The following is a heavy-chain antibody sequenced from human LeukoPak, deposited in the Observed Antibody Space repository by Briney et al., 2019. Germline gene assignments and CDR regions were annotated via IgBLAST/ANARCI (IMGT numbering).Heavy chain of an antibody. CDR1: GFTFSSYS. CDR2: ISSSSSYI. D-gene: IGHD7-27*01. J-gene: IGHJ4*02. CDR3: AKDLHWGFDY. Sequence: PGGSLRLSCAASGFTFSSYSMNWVRQAPGKGLEWVSSISSSSSYIYYADSVKGRFTISRDNSKSTLYLQMSSLRAEDTAVYYCAKDLHWGFDYWGQGILVTVSS. V-gene: IGHV3-21*04.